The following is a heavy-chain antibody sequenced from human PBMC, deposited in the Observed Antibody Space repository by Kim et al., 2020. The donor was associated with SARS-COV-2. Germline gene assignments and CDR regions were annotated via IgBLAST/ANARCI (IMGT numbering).Heavy chain of an antibody. CDR1: GGSISSSSYY. V-gene: IGHV4-39*01. Sequence: SETLSLTCTVSGGSISSSSYYWGWIRQPPGKGLEWIGCIYYSGSTYYNPSLKSRVTISVDTSKNQFSLKLSSVTAADTAVYYCARPIGPTVGYYYYGMDVWGQGTTVTVSS. CDR2: IYYSGST. D-gene: IGHD1-26*01. CDR3: ARPIGPTVGYYYYGMDV. J-gene: IGHJ6*02.